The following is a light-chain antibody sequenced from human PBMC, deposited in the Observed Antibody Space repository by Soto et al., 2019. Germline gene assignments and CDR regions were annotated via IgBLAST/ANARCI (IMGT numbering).Light chain of an antibody. Sequence: QSVLTQSSSASASLGSSVKLTCTLSSGHVSYIIAWHQQQPGKAPRYLMKIEGTGKYNEGSGVPDRFSGSSSEADRYLTISNLQFDEEADYYCETWANNIWVFGGGTKVTVL. J-gene: IGLJ3*02. CDR3: ETWANNIWV. CDR2: IEGTGKY. CDR1: SGHVSYI. V-gene: IGLV4-60*02.